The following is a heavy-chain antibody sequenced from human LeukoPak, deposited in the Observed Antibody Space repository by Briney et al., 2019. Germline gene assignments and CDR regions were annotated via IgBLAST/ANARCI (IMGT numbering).Heavy chain of an antibody. V-gene: IGHV4-59*01. CDR3: ASNTGTVFDY. Sequence: SETLSLTCIVSGDFITAYYWNWIRQHPGKGLEWIGYVYYSGSTEYNPSLRSRVTISLDMSKHQFSLNLTSVTAADTAVYYCASNTGTVFDYWGQGARVTVSS. CDR1: GDFITAYY. J-gene: IGHJ4*02. CDR2: VYYSGST. D-gene: IGHD1-7*01.